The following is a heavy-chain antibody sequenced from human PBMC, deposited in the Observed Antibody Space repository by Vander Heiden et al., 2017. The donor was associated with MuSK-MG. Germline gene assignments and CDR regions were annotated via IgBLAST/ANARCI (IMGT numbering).Heavy chain of an antibody. V-gene: IGHV3-23*01. Sequence: EVQLLESGGGLVQPGGSLRLSCAASGFTFSNSGMGWVRQVSGKGLEWVSSITPSGGATFYADSVKGRVTISRDNSKNTLYLQMNSLRAEDTASYFCAKRGNSGLYYFANWGQGTQVTVSS. CDR1: GFTFSNSG. CDR3: AKRGNSGLYYFAN. J-gene: IGHJ4*02. CDR2: ITPSGGAT. D-gene: IGHD1-7*01.